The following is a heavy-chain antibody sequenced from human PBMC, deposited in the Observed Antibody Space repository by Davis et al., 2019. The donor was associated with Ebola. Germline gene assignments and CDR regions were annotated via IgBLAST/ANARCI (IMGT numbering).Heavy chain of an antibody. CDR3: AKSQNQGWTFDY. J-gene: IGHJ4*02. V-gene: IGHV3-23*01. D-gene: IGHD6-19*01. Sequence: GESLKISCAASGFTFSSYAMSWVRQAPGKRLEWVAAISGSGGSTYYADSVKGRFTISRDNSKNTLYLQMNSLRAEDTAVYYCAKSQNQGWTFDYWGQGTLVTVSS. CDR2: ISGSGGST. CDR1: GFTFSSYA.